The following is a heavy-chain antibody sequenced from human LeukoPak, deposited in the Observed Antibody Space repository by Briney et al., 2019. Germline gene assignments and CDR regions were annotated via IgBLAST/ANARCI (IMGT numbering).Heavy chain of an antibody. CDR2: INYNGAIT. CDR3: ARDRLGPSFSVSHFDL. J-gene: IGHJ4*02. CDR1: GFTFVDYG. Sequence: GGSLGLSCATSGFTFVDYGLSWVRRAPGKGLEWLCAINYNGAITDYADSVKGRFTISRDNAKNSLYLRMDSLRAEDTALYYCARDRLGPSFSVSHFDLWGQGTLVTVSS. V-gene: IGHV3-20*04. D-gene: IGHD3-3*02.